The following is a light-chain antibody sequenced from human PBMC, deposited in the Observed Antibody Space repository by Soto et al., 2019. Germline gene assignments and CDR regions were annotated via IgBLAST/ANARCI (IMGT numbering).Light chain of an antibody. CDR1: SSNIGAGYD. J-gene: IGLJ3*02. CDR3: QSYASSLGGSV. V-gene: IGLV1-40*01. CDR2: GNS. Sequence: QSVLTQPPSVSGAPVQRVTISFTGSSSNIGAGYDVHWYQQLPGTAPKLLIYGNSNRPSGVPDRFSGSKSGTSVPLAITGLLDEDTADYYCQSYASSLGGSVIGGETQLTVL.